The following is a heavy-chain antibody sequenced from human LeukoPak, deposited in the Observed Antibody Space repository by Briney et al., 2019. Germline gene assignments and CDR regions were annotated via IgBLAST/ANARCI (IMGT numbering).Heavy chain of an antibody. CDR2: ISYDGSNK. Sequence: GGSLRLSCAASGFTFSIYAMHWVRQAPGKGLEWVAVISYDGSNKYYADSVKGRFTISRDNSKNTLYLQMNSLRAEDTAVYYCAREDMLAPLDYWGQGTLVTVSS. J-gene: IGHJ4*02. CDR1: GFTFSIYA. D-gene: IGHD2-8*01. V-gene: IGHV3-30*04. CDR3: AREDMLAPLDY.